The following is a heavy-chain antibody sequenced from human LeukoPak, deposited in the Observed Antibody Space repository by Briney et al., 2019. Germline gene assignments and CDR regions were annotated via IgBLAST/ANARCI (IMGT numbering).Heavy chain of an antibody. CDR3: ARVNWSGYDFRGAFDI. J-gene: IGHJ3*02. V-gene: IGHV4-59*01. Sequence: SETLSLTCTVSGGSISTYYWSWIRQPPGKGLEWIGYIYYGGSTNYNPSLKSRVTISVDTSKNQFSLKLTSVTAADTAVYYCARVNWSGYDFRGAFDIWGQGTMVTVSS. CDR1: GGSISTYY. D-gene: IGHD5-12*01. CDR2: IYYGGST.